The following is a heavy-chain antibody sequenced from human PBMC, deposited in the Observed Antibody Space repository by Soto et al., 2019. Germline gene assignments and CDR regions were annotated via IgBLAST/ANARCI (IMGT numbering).Heavy chain of an antibody. Sequence: PSETLSLTCTVSGGSISSYYWIWIRQPPGKGLEWIGYIYYSGSTNYNPSLKSRVTISVDTSKNQFSLKLSSVTAADTAVYYCARGRGFYCSSTSCYVYDYWGQGTLVTVSS. J-gene: IGHJ4*02. V-gene: IGHV4-59*01. CDR2: IYYSGST. CDR1: GGSISSYY. CDR3: ARGRGFYCSSTSCYVYDY. D-gene: IGHD2-2*01.